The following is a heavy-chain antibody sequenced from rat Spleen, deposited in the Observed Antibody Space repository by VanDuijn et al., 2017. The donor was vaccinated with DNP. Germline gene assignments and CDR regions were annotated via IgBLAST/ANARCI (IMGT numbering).Heavy chain of an antibody. CDR1: GFSLTNYG. CDR3: ARASTAIAFFDY. V-gene: IGHV2S12*01. D-gene: IGHD1-2*01. Sequence: QVQLKESGPGLVQPSQTLSLTCTVSGFSLTNYGVSWVRQPPGKGLEWIAAISSGGSTYYNSALKSRLSISRDTSKSQVFLKMNSLQNEDTATHYCARASTAIAFFDYWGQGVMVTVSS. CDR2: ISSGGST. J-gene: IGHJ2*01.